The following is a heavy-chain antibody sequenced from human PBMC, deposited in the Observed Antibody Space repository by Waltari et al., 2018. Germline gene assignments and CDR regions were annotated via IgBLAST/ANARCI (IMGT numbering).Heavy chain of an antibody. D-gene: IGHD5-12*01. CDR3: AREARDLVATVYYFDY. CDR2: INPNSGGT. Sequence: QVQLVQSGAEVKKPGASVKVSCKASGYTFTGYYMHWVRPAPGQGLEWMGWINPNSGGTNYAQKFQGRVTMTRDTSISTAYMELSRLRSDDTAVYYCAREARDLVATVYYFDYWGQGTLVTVSS. CDR1: GYTFTGYY. J-gene: IGHJ4*02. V-gene: IGHV1-2*02.